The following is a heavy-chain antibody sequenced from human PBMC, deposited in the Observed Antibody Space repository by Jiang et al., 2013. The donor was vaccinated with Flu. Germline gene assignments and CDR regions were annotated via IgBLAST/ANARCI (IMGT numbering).Heavy chain of an antibody. CDR1: YTFTSYA. V-gene: IGHV7-4-1*02. CDR3: AREEIAAAGYAFDI. J-gene: IGHJ3*02. CDR2: INTNTGNP. D-gene: IGHD6-13*01. Sequence: YTFTSYAMNWVRQALDKGVEWMGWINTNTGNPTYAQGFTGRFVFSLDTSVSTAYLQISSLKAEDTAVYYCAREEIAAAGYAFDIWGQGTMVTVSS.